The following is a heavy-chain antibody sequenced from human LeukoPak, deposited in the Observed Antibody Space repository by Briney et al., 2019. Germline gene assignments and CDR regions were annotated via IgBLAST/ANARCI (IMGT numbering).Heavy chain of an antibody. J-gene: IGHJ5*02. CDR1: GFTFDDYA. V-gene: IGHV3-9*01. D-gene: IGHD6-13*01. CDR2: ISWNSGSI. CDR3: ARAIAAARFDP. Sequence: GGSLRLSCAASGFTFDDYAMHWVRQAPGKGLEWVSGISWNSGSIGYADSVKGRFTISRDNAKNSLYLQMNSLRAEDTAVYYCARAIAAARFDPWGQGTLVTVSS.